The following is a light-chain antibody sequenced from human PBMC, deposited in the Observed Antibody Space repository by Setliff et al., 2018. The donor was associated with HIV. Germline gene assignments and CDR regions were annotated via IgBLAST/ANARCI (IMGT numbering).Light chain of an antibody. J-gene: IGLJ1*01. Sequence: QSVLTQPPSVSGTPGQRVTISCTGSSSNIGAGYYVHWYQQLPGAAPKLLIYSNNNRPSGVPDRFSGSKSGTSASLAITGLQPEDEADYYCQSFDTGVSGSGVFGTGTKVTVL. CDR2: SNN. CDR3: QSFDTGVSGSGV. CDR1: SSNIGAGYY. V-gene: IGLV1-40*01.